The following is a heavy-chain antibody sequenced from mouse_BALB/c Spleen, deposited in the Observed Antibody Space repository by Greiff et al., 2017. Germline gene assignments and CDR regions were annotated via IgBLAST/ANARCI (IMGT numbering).Heavy chain of an antibody. D-gene: IGHD1-2*01. Sequence: QVQLKQPGAELVKPGAPVKLSCKASGYTFTSYWMNWVKQRPGRGLEWIGRIDPSDSETHYNQKFKDKATLTVDKSSSTAYIQLSSLTSEDSAVYYCARHYYGYDYWGQGTTLTVSS. J-gene: IGHJ2*01. V-gene: IGHV1-69*02. CDR2: IDPSDSET. CDR1: GYTFTSYW. CDR3: ARHYYGYDY.